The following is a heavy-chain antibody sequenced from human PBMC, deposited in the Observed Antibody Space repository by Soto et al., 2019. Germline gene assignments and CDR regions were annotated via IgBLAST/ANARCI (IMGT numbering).Heavy chain of an antibody. D-gene: IGHD4-4*01. Sequence: SETLSLTCTVSGGSISSFYWSWTRQPPGKGLEWIGYIYYSGSTNYNPSLKSRVTISVDTSKNQFSLKLSSVTAADTAVYYCARDLRSRLYSNYDNWFDPWGQGTLVTVSS. J-gene: IGHJ5*02. CDR1: GGSISSFY. V-gene: IGHV4-59*01. CDR3: ARDLRSRLYSNYDNWFDP. CDR2: IYYSGST.